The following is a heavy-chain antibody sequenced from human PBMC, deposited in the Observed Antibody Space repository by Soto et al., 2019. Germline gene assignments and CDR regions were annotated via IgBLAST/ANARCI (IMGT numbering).Heavy chain of an antibody. V-gene: IGHV3-23*01. D-gene: IGHD1-26*01. CDR1: GFTFSTYA. CDR2: ISGSGSST. CDR3: AKAVATTIDIDY. Sequence: GGSLRLSCVASGFTFSTYAMNWVRQAPGKGLEWVSAISGSGSSTYYADSVKGRFTISRDDSKNTLYLQMNGLTAEDTATYYCAKAVATTIDIDYWGQGTLVTVSS. J-gene: IGHJ4*02.